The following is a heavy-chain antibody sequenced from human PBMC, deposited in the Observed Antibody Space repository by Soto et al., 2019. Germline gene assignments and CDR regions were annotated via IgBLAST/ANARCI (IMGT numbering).Heavy chain of an antibody. CDR1: GGSISSYY. Sequence: QVQLQESGPGLVKPSETLSLTCTVSGGSISSYYWSWIRQPPGKGLEWIGYIFYSGSTNYNPSLKSRVTISVDTSKNQFSLKLSSGTAADTAVYYCARLYGLDAFDFWGQGTMVTVSS. J-gene: IGHJ3*01. CDR3: ARLYGLDAFDF. D-gene: IGHD3-16*02. V-gene: IGHV4-59*08. CDR2: IFYSGST.